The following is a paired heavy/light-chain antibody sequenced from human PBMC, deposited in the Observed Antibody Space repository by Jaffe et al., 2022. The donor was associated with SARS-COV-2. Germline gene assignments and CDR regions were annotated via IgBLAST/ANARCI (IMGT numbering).Heavy chain of an antibody. CDR1: GFTFSSSA. V-gene: IGHV3-23*01. CDR2: ISGGGDST. D-gene: IGHD6-25*01. J-gene: IGHJ4*02. Sequence: EVQLLESGGGLVQPGGSLRLSCAASGFTFSSSAMSWVRQAPGKGLEWVSGISGGGDSTYYADSVKGRFSISRDHSTNTLYLQMNTLRADDTALYYCAREAGYSSADKIDYWGQGTLVTVSS. CDR3: AREAGYSSADKIDY.
Light chain of an antibody. CDR1: QGIRND. J-gene: IGKJ3*01. Sequence: AIQMTQSPSSLSASVGDRVTITCRASQGIRNDLGWYQQKPGKAPKLLIYDASSLHSGVPSRFSGSGSGTDFTLTISSLQPEDFATYYCLQDYSYPLTFGPGTKVDIK. CDR2: DAS. V-gene: IGKV1-6*01. CDR3: LQDYSYPLT.